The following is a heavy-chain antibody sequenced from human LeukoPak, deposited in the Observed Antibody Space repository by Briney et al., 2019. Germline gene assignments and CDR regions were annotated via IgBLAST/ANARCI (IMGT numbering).Heavy chain of an antibody. Sequence: SETLSLTCTVSGGSISSYYWSWIRQPPGKGLEWIGYIYYSGSTNYNPSLKSRVTISVDTSKNQFSLKQSSVTAADTAVYYCARERVVPAASYYYYGMDVWGKGTTVTVSS. V-gene: IGHV4-59*01. D-gene: IGHD2-2*01. CDR2: IYYSGST. J-gene: IGHJ6*04. CDR1: GGSISSYY. CDR3: ARERVVPAASYYYYGMDV.